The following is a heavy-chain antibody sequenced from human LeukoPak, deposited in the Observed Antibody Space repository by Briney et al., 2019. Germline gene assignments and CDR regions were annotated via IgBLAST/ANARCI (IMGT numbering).Heavy chain of an antibody. CDR2: IGGIGVPT. CDR3: AKIPGPASVY. J-gene: IGHJ4*02. Sequence: GGSLRLSCAASGFPFSSYAMSWVRQAPGKGLEWVSVIGGIGVPTYFADSVKGRFTISRDTSKNTLYLQMNSLRAEDTAIYYCAKIPGPASVYGGQETLVTVSS. D-gene: IGHD2-2*02. CDR1: GFPFSSYA. V-gene: IGHV3-23*01.